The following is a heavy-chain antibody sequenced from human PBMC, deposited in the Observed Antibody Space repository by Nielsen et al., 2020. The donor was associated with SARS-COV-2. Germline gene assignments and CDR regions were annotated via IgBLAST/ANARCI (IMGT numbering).Heavy chain of an antibody. CDR2: INTNTENP. CDR1: GYTFTSYA. J-gene: IGHJ5*02. V-gene: IGHV7-4-1*02. Sequence: ASVKVSCKASGYTFTSYAMNWVRQAPGQGLEWMGWINTNTENPTYAQGFTGRFVFSLDTSVSTAYLQISSLKAEDTAVYYCARGQDDYGDYWFDPWGQGTLVTVSS. CDR3: ARGQDDYGDYWFDP. D-gene: IGHD4-17*01.